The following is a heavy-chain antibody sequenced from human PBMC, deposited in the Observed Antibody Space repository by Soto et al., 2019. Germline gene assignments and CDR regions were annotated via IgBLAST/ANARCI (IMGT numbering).Heavy chain of an antibody. J-gene: IGHJ5*02. CDR2: IKQDGSEK. V-gene: IGHV3-7*01. D-gene: IGHD5-18*01. CDR1: GFTFNSYW. Sequence: EVQLVESGGGLVQPGGSLRLSCAASGFTFNSYWMTWVRQAPGKGLEWVANIKQDGSEKSYVDSVKGRFTISRDNTKNALCMQMNSLRGEDTAVYYCARYHLIQGSRWFDPWGQGTLVTVSS. CDR3: ARYHLIQGSRWFDP.